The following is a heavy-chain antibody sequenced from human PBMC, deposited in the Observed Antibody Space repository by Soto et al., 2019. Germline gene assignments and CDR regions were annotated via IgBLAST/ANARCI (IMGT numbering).Heavy chain of an antibody. Sequence: PGGSLRLSCAASGFTFSTYAMSWVRQAPGKGLEWVSAIGGSNNSTYYADSVKGRFTISRDNSKNTLYLQMNSLRAEDTAVYYCAKDLIGYSSSWYSFDVWGQGTTVTVSS. V-gene: IGHV3-23*01. CDR1: GFTFSTYA. D-gene: IGHD6-13*01. CDR2: IGGSNNST. CDR3: AKDLIGYSSSWYSFDV. J-gene: IGHJ6*02.